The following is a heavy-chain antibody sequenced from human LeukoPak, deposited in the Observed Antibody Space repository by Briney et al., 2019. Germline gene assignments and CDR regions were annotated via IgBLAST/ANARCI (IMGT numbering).Heavy chain of an antibody. CDR1: GFTFSSYA. D-gene: IGHD6-19*01. Sequence: GGSLRLSCAGSGFTFSSYAMHWVRQAPGKGLEWVAVISYDGSNKYYADSVKGRFTISRDNSKNTLYLQMNSLRAEDTAVYYCARVGSPYYYYYYYMDVWGKGTTVTVSS. CDR2: ISYDGSNK. V-gene: IGHV3-30*04. J-gene: IGHJ6*03. CDR3: ARVGSPYYYYYYYMDV.